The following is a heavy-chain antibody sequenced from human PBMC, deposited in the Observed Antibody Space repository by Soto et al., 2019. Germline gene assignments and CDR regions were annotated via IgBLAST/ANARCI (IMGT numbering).Heavy chain of an antibody. D-gene: IGHD3-22*01. Sequence: HPGGSLRLSCAASGFTVSSNYMSWVRQAPGKGLEWVSVIYSGGSTYYADSVKGRFTISRDNSKNTLYLQMNSLRAEDTAVYYCARDYYDSSGYHDYWGQGTLVTVSS. CDR2: IYSGGST. CDR3: ARDYYDSSGYHDY. V-gene: IGHV3-53*01. J-gene: IGHJ4*02. CDR1: GFTVSSNY.